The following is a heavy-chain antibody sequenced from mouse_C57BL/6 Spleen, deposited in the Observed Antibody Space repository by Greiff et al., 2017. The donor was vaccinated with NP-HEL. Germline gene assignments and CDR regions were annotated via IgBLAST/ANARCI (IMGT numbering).Heavy chain of an antibody. D-gene: IGHD2-4*01. CDR3: ARYYDYDLGAFAY. V-gene: IGHV1-50*01. Sequence: QVQLKQPGAELVKPGASVKLSCKASGYTFTSYWMQWVKQRPGQGLEWIGEIDPSDSYTNYNQKFKGKATLTVDTSSSTAYMQLSSLTSEDSAVYYCARYYDYDLGAFAYWGQGTLVTVSA. J-gene: IGHJ3*01. CDR2: IDPSDSYT. CDR1: GYTFTSYW.